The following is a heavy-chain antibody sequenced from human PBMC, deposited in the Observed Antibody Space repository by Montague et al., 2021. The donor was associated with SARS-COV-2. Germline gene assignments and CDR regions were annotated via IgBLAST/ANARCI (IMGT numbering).Heavy chain of an antibody. CDR1: GGSISSSSYY. J-gene: IGHJ4*02. V-gene: IGHV4-39*07. CDR2: IYYSGST. Sequence: SETLSLTCTVSGGSISSSSYYWGWMRQPPGQGLVGIGTIYYSGSTYYNPSLKSRVTISVDTSKNQFSLKLSSVTAADTAVYYCARGWFSPMLVVVVRGPFDYWGQGALVTVSS. D-gene: IGHD3-22*01. CDR3: ARGWFSPMLVVVVRGPFDY.